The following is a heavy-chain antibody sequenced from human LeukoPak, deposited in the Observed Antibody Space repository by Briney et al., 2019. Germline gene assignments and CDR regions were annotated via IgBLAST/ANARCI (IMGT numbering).Heavy chain of an antibody. Sequence: PGGSLRLSCAASGFTFSSYSMNWVRQAPGKGLEWVSSISSSSSYIYYADSVKGRFTISRDNAKNSLYLEMNSLRAEDTAVYYCARDSSGYSGSWHALFWGQGTLVTVSS. CDR1: GFTFSSYS. J-gene: IGHJ4*02. CDR2: ISSSSSYI. V-gene: IGHV3-21*01. D-gene: IGHD3-10*01. CDR3: ARDSSGYSGSWHALF.